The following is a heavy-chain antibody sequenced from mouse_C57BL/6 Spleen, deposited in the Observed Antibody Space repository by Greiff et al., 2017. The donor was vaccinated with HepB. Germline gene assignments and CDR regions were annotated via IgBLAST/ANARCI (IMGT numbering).Heavy chain of an antibody. V-gene: IGHV1-64*01. CDR2: IHPNSGST. Sequence: VQLQQPGAELVKPGASVKLSCKASGYTFTSYWMHWVKQRPGQGLEWIGMIHPNSGSTNYNEKFKSKVTLTVDNSSSTAYMQLSSLKSEDSAVYYCARRDYDFDYWGKGTTLTVSS. J-gene: IGHJ2*01. CDR3: ARRDYDFDY. D-gene: IGHD2-4*01. CDR1: GYTFTSYW.